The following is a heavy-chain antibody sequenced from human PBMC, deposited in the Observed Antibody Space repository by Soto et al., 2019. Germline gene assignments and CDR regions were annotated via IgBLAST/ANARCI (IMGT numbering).Heavy chain of an antibody. Sequence: ASVKVSCKASGYSFRSYGIQWVRQAPGQSLEWMGWINVDNGGTKYSQNFQDRVTILRDTSASTVYMELSSLRTEDTAVYYCARHISHFRYYYYAMDVWGQGTTVTVSS. D-gene: IGHD1-20*01. J-gene: IGHJ6*02. CDR1: GYSFRSYG. V-gene: IGHV1-3*01. CDR3: ARHISHFRYYYYAMDV. CDR2: INVDNGGT.